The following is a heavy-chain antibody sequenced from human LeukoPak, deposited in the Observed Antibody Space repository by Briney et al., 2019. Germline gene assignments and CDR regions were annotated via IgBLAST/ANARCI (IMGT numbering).Heavy chain of an antibody. J-gene: IGHJ4*02. CDR2: IRYDGSNK. CDR3: AKDHVLAAAGTDIWGH. Sequence: PGGSLRLSCAASGFTFSSYGMHWVRQAPGKGLEWVAFIRYDGSNKYYADSVKGRFTISRDNSKNTLYLQMNSLRAEDTAVYYCAKDHVLAAAGTDIWGHWGQGTLVTVSS. V-gene: IGHV3-30*02. D-gene: IGHD6-13*01. CDR1: GFTFSSYG.